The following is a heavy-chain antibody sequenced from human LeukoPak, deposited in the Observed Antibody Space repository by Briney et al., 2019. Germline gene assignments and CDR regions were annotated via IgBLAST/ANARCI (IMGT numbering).Heavy chain of an antibody. J-gene: IGHJ4*02. CDR2: ISGSGGST. Sequence: PGGSLRLSCAASGFTFSSYAMSWVRQAPGKGLEWVSAISGSGGSTYYADSVKGRFTISRDNSKNTLYLQMNSLRAEDTAVYYCAKDHYYDSSGYYFPSNFFDYWGQGTLVTVSS. V-gene: IGHV3-23*01. CDR1: GFTFSSYA. CDR3: AKDHYYDSSGYYFPSNFFDY. D-gene: IGHD3-22*01.